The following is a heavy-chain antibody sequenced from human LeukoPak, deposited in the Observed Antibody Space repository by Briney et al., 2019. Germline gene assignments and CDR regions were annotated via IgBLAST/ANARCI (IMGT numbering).Heavy chain of an antibody. CDR3: ASGPFYYFGY. D-gene: IGHD3-3*01. CDR2: ISSSGSTI. J-gene: IGHJ4*02. V-gene: IGHV3-48*03. CDR1: GFTFSSYE. Sequence: GGSLRLSCAASGFTFSSYEMNWVRQAPGKGLEWVSYISSSGSTIYYADSVKGRFTISRDNAKNSLYLQMNSLRAEDTAVYYCASGPFYYFGYWGQGTLVTVSS.